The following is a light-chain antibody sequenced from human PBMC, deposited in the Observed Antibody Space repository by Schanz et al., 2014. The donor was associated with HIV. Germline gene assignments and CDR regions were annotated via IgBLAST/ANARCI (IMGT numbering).Light chain of an antibody. Sequence: ETVMTQSPATLSVSPGERATLSCRASQSVNTNYLAWYQQKPGQSPRLLIYDASNRATGIPDRFSGRGSGTDFTLTISRLAPEDFAVYYCQQYGSSPWTFGQGTKVEIK. CDR3: QQYGSSPWT. CDR1: QSVNTNY. CDR2: DAS. J-gene: IGKJ1*01. V-gene: IGKV3-20*01.